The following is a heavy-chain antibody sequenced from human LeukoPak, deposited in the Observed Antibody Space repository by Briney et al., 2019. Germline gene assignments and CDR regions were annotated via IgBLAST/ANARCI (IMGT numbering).Heavy chain of an antibody. J-gene: IGHJ6*02. V-gene: IGHV3-48*03. CDR3: ARVERLRLGELSAPWAMDV. CDR1: GFTFSSYE. CDR2: GSQSGATT. D-gene: IGHD3-16*02. Sequence: PGGSLRPSCAASGFTFSSYEIQWVRQAPGKGLEWISYGSQSGATTYFADSVKGRFIISRDNAKNSLYMQMNSLRAEDTAVYYCARVERLRLGELSAPWAMDVWGQGTTVTVSS.